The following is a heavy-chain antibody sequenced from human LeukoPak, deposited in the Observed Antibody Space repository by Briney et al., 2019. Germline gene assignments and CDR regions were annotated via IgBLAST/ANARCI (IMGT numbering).Heavy chain of an antibody. CDR2: ISGSGGSL. CDR3: AKDRPLNDWGAFDI. CDR1: GFTFSSYS. V-gene: IGHV3-23*01. D-gene: IGHD2-21*01. Sequence: PGGSLRLSRAASGFTFSSYSMNWVRLAPGKGLEWVSIISGSGGSLDHADSVKGRFTISRDNSKNTLYLQMNSLRVEDTAVYYCAKDRPLNDWGAFDIWGQGTTVTVSS. J-gene: IGHJ3*02.